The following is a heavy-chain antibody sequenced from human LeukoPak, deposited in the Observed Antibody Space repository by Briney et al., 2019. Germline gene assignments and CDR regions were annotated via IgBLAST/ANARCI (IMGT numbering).Heavy chain of an antibody. CDR1: GFTFSSYS. CDR2: ISSSSSYI. V-gene: IGHV3-21*01. CDR3: ARAGLVGATYFDY. D-gene: IGHD1-26*01. J-gene: IGHJ4*02. Sequence: GGSLRLSCAASGFTFSSYSMNWVRQAPGKGLEWVSSISSSSSYIYYADSVKGRFTISRGNAKNSLYLQMNSLRAEDTAVYYCARAGLVGATYFDYWGQGTLVTVSS.